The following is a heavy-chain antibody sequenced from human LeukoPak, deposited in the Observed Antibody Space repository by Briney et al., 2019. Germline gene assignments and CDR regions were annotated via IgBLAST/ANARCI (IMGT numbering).Heavy chain of an antibody. D-gene: IGHD6-19*01. CDR2: ISDSGHGT. CDR1: GITFNNYG. Sequence: PGGSLRLSCAASGITFNNYGMAWVRPVLGQGLEWVSAISDSGHGTYYAASVKGRFTISRDNAKSSLYLQMNSLRAEDTAVYYCARDKGQWLVPGHFDYWGQGTLVTVSS. J-gene: IGHJ4*02. CDR3: ARDKGQWLVPGHFDY. V-gene: IGHV3-23*01.